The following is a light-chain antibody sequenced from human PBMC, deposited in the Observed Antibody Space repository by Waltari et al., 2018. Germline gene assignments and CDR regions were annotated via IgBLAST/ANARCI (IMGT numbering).Light chain of an antibody. CDR1: QTINNW. Sequence: DIQMTQSPSTLSASVGDRVTITCRASQTINNWLAWYQQKSGKAPKLLIHKASTLHSGVPSRFSGSGAGTEFTLTISSLQPDDFATYYCQQYSSYSGTFGQGTKVDIK. CDR2: KAS. J-gene: IGKJ2*01. CDR3: QQYSSYSGT. V-gene: IGKV1-5*03.